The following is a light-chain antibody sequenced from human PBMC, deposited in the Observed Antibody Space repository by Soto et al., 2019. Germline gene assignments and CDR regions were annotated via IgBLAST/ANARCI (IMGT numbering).Light chain of an antibody. CDR3: SSYTSSSTWX. J-gene: IGLJ3*02. V-gene: IGLV2-14*01. CDR1: SSDVGGYNY. Sequence: QSALTQPASVSGSPGQSITISCTGTSSDVGGYNYVSWYQQHPGKAPKLMIYEVSNRPSGVSNRFSGSKSGNTASLTISGLQAEDEADYYCSSYTSSSTWXFGGGTKVTV. CDR2: EVS.